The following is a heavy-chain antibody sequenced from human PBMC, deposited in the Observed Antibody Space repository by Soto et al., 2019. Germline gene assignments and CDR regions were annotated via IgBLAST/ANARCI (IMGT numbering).Heavy chain of an antibody. D-gene: IGHD6-13*01. CDR3: AHIVDLSAAAGHFDH. V-gene: IGHV2-5*02. J-gene: IGHJ4*02. CDR1: GFSLSTSGVG. CDR2: IYWDDDK. Sequence: QITLKESGPTLVKPTQTLTLTCTFSGFSLSTSGVGVGWIRQPPGKALEWLALIYWDDDKRYSPSLKSRLTSAKDTSKNQVVRTMTNKDPVDTATYSCAHIVDLSAAAGHFDHWGQGTLVTVSS.